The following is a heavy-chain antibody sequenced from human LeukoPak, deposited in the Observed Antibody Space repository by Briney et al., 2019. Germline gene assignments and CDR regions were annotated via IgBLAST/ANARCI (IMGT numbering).Heavy chain of an antibody. CDR1: GGTFSSYA. J-gene: IGHJ2*01. CDR3: ARDVNSSGYYLAHWYFDL. V-gene: IGHV1-69*04. CDR2: IIPILGIA. Sequence: ASVKVSCKASGGTFSSYAISWVRQAPGQGLEWMGRIIPILGIANYAQKFQGRVTITADKSTSTAYMELSSLRSEDTAVYYCARDVNSSGYYLAHWYFDLWGRGTLVTVSS. D-gene: IGHD3-22*01.